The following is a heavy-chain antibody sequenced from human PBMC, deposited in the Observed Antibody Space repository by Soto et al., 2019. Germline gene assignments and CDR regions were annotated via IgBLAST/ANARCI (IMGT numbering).Heavy chain of an antibody. CDR2: ISAYNGNT. J-gene: IGHJ6*02. Sequence: ASLKVSCKASGYTFTSYGISWVRQAPGQGLEWMGWISAYNGNTNYAQKLQGRVTMTTDTSTSTAYMELRSLRSDDTAVYYCARSSSPATYYYGSGSWYYYYGMDVWGQGTTVTVSS. CDR3: ARSSSPATYYYGSGSWYYYYGMDV. V-gene: IGHV1-18*01. CDR1: GYTFTSYG. D-gene: IGHD3-10*01.